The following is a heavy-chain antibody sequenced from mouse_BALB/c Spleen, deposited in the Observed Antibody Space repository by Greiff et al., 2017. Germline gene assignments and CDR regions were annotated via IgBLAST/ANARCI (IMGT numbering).Heavy chain of an antibody. CDR2: IDTSDSYT. J-gene: IGHJ4*01. Sequence: VQLQQPGAELVKPGASVKLSCKASGYTFTDYWMHWVKQRPGQGLEWIGAIDTSDSYTSYNQKFKGKATLTVDESSSTAYMQLSSLTSEDSAVYYCARSRAMDYWGQGTSVTVSS. CDR3: ARSRAMDY. CDR1: GYTFTDYW. V-gene: IGHV1-69*02.